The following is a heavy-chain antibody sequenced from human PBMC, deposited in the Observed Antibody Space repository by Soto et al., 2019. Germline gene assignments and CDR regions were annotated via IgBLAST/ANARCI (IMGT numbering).Heavy chain of an antibody. CDR1: GFTFSNAW. Sequence: EVQLVESGGGLLKPGGSLRLSCAASGFTFSNAWMSWVRQAPGKGLEWVGRIKTKTDGGTTDYAAPVKGRFTISRDDSKNTLYLQMNSLKTEDTAVYYCTTGVTSRGMDVWGQGTTVTVSS. CDR3: TTGVTSRGMDV. D-gene: IGHD2-21*02. CDR2: IKTKTDGGTT. J-gene: IGHJ6*02. V-gene: IGHV3-15*01.